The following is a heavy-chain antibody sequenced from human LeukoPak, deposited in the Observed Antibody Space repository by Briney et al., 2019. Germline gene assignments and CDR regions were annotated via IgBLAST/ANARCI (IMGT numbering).Heavy chain of an antibody. CDR1: GFTFSSYA. V-gene: IGHV3-23*01. CDR3: AKAGIVATRVIVYYFDY. Sequence: GGSLRLSCAASGFTFSSYAMSWVRQAPGKGLEWVSTISGSGGSTYYADSVKGRFTISRDNSKNTLYLQMNSLRAEDTAVYYCAKAGIVATRVIVYYFDYWGQGTLVTVSS. D-gene: IGHD5-12*01. CDR2: ISGSGGST. J-gene: IGHJ4*02.